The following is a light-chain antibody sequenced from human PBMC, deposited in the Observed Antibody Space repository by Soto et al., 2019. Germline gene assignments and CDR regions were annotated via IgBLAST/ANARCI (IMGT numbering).Light chain of an antibody. Sequence: QSALTQPASVSGSPGQSITISCTGSSSDVGSYTLVSWYQQHPGKVPKLMIYEVSKRPSGVSVRFSCSRSGNTASLTISGLQAEDEADYFCWSYAGSFTYVFGTGTKVTVL. CDR3: WSYAGSFTYV. J-gene: IGLJ1*01. CDR2: EVS. V-gene: IGLV2-23*02. CDR1: SSDVGSYTL.